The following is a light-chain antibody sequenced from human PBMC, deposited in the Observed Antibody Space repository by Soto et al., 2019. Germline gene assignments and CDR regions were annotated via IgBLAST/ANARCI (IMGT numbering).Light chain of an antibody. J-gene: IGLJ3*02. CDR2: EVS. CDR1: STDVGGYNY. V-gene: IGLV2-8*01. Sequence: QSVLTQPPSASGSAGQSVTISCTGTSTDVGGYNYVSWYQQHPGKAPKLMIYEVSKRPSGVPDRFSGSKSGNTASLTVSGIQAEDEADYYCAAWDDSLNGPLFGGGTKLTVL. CDR3: AAWDDSLNGPL.